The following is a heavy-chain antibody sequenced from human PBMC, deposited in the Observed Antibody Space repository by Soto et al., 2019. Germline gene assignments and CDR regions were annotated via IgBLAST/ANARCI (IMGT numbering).Heavy chain of an antibody. CDR3: ARGEGIVATTPTNYYYYYMDV. D-gene: IGHD5-12*01. CDR2: MNPNSGNT. CDR1: GYTFTSYD. V-gene: IGHV1-8*01. J-gene: IGHJ6*03. Sequence: GASVKVSCKASGYTFTSYDINWVRQATGQGLEWMGWMNPNSGNTGYAQKIQGRVTMTRNTSISTAYKELSSLRSEDTAVYYCARGEGIVATTPTNYYYYYMDVWGKGTTVTVSS.